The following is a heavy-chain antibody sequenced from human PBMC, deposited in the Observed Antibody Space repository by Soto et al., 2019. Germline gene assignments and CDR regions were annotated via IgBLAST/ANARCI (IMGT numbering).Heavy chain of an antibody. Sequence: SVKVSCQASGGTFSSYATSWLRQAPGQGLEWMGRIIPMFGTANYAQKFQGRVTITADESTTTAYMELSSLRSEDTAVYYCATSPRYSNYVRDVYWGQGTLVTVSS. J-gene: IGHJ4*02. CDR1: GGTFSSYA. CDR3: ATSPRYSNYVRDVY. D-gene: IGHD4-4*01. CDR2: IIPMFGTA. V-gene: IGHV1-69*13.